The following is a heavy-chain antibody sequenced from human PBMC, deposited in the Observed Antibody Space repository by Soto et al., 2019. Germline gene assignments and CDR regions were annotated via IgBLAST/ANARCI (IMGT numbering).Heavy chain of an antibody. CDR3: AREAHFYGRSDVSDV. J-gene: IGHJ3*01. Sequence: EVQLVESGGGLVKPGGSLRLSCAASGFTFSIYTMTWVRQAPGKGLEWVSSIDPSSNYIYYADSLKGRFTISRDNAKDSVYLQMNSLRAEDTAVYYCAREAHFYGRSDVSDVWGQGTMVTVSS. CDR2: IDPSSNYI. D-gene: IGHD3-10*02. CDR1: GFTFSIYT. V-gene: IGHV3-21*01.